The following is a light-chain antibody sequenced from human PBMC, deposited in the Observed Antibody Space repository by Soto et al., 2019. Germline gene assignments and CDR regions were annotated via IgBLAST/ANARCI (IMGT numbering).Light chain of an antibody. CDR1: QSISNH. Sequence: DIQMTQSPSSLSASVEDRVIITCRASQSISNHLNWYQQKPGKAPKLLIYAASSLQSGVPSRFSGSGSGTDFTLTISSLQPEDFATYYCQHYNSYSEAFGQGTKVDIK. CDR3: QHYNSYSEA. J-gene: IGKJ1*01. CDR2: AAS. V-gene: IGKV1-39*01.